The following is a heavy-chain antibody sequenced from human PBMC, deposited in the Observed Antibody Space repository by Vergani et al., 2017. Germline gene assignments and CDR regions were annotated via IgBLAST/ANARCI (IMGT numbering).Heavy chain of an antibody. J-gene: IGHJ4*02. V-gene: IGHV4-39*01. Sequence: QMQLQESGPGLVKPSETLSLSCTVPGDSTSPSSYAWGWIRQPPGKTLEWIGTVFYGGRTSYNPSLKGRVTLSLDTSKKQISLHLTSVTAADTAVYYCARHISVVRPSSMTAFDYWGQGTLVTVSS. CDR2: VFYGGRT. D-gene: IGHD2-21*01. CDR3: ARHISVVRPSSMTAFDY. CDR1: GDSTSPSSYA.